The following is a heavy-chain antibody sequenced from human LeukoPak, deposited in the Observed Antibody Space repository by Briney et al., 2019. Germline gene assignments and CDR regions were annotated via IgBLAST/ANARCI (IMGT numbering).Heavy chain of an antibody. D-gene: IGHD1-14*01. CDR2: IYYSGST. J-gene: IGHJ4*02. Sequence: SETLSLTCTVSGGSISSHYWSWIRQPPGKGLEWIGYIYYSGSTNYNPSLKSRVTISVDTSKNQFSLKLSSVTAADTAVYYCARRGLGTYYFDYWRQGTLVTVSS. CDR3: ARRGLGTYYFDY. CDR1: GGSISSHY. V-gene: IGHV4-59*11.